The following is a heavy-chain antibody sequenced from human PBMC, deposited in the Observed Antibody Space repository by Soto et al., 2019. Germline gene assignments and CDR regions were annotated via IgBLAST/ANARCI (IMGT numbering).Heavy chain of an antibody. CDR1: GGTFSSYA. CDR2: IIPIFGTA. CDR3: ASLRFLESRPPLNYYYYYGMDG. Sequence: ASVKVSCKASGGTFSSYAISWVRQAPGQGLEWMGGIIPIFGTANYAQKFQGRVTITADESTSTAYMELSSLRSEDTAVYYCASLRFLESRPPLNYYYYYGMDGWGQGTMVTV. D-gene: IGHD3-3*01. V-gene: IGHV1-69*13. J-gene: IGHJ6*02.